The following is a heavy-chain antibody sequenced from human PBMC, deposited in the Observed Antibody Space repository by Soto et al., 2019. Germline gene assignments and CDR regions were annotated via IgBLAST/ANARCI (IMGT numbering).Heavy chain of an antibody. J-gene: IGHJ6*02. CDR3: AREPYYYDSSGYDPYGMDV. Sequence: PGGSLRLSCAASGFTFSSYSMNWVRQAPGKGLEWVSYISSSSSTIYYADSVKGRFTISRDNAKNSLYLQMNSLRDEDTAVYYCAREPYYYDSSGYDPYGMDVWGQGTTVTVSS. V-gene: IGHV3-48*02. CDR2: ISSSSSTI. CDR1: GFTFSSYS. D-gene: IGHD3-22*01.